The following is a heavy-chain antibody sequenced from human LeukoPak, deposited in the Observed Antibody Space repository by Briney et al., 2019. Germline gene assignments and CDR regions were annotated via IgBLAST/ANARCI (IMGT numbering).Heavy chain of an antibody. CDR1: GYTFTSYD. CDR2: MNPSSGNT. Sequence: GASVKVSCKASGYTFTSYDINWVRQATGQGLEWMGWMNPSSGNTGYAQKFQGRVTMTRNTSISTAYMELSSLRSEDTAVYYCALVRGSGWYPRYYYYYMDVWGKGTTVTVSS. CDR3: ALVRGSGWYPRYYYYYMDV. D-gene: IGHD6-19*01. V-gene: IGHV1-8*01. J-gene: IGHJ6*03.